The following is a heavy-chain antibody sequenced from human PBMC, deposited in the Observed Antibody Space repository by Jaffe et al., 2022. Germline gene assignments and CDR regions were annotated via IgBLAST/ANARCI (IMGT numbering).Heavy chain of an antibody. V-gene: IGHV3-9*01. CDR3: AKDTCSSTSCPMGGIDY. CDR1: GFTFDDYA. D-gene: IGHD2-2*01. J-gene: IGHJ4*02. CDR2: ISWNSGSI. Sequence: EVQLVESGGGLVQPGRSLRLSCAASGFTFDDYAMHWVRQAPGKGLEWVSGISWNSGSIGYADSVKGRFTISRDNAKNSLYLQMNSLRAEDTALYYCAKDTCSSTSCPMGGIDYWGQGTLVTVSS.